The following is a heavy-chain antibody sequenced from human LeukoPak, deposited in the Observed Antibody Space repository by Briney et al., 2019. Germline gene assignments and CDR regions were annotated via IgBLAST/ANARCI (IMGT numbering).Heavy chain of an antibody. J-gene: IGHJ4*02. CDR2: IYYSGST. V-gene: IGHV4-39*01. CDR1: GGSISSSSYF. CDR3: ARLITAFQAFDS. Sequence: PSETLSLTCTVSGGSISSSSYFWAWIRQPPGKGLEWIGSIYYSGSTYYNPSLNSRVTISVDTSKNQFSLNLSSVTAADTAVYYCARLITAFQAFDSRGQGTLVTVSS. D-gene: IGHD3-16*01.